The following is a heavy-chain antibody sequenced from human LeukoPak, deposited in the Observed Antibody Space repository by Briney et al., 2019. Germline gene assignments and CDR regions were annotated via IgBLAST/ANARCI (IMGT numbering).Heavy chain of an antibody. CDR1: GYTFTSYY. V-gene: IGHV1-46*01. CDR2: INPSGGST. J-gene: IGHJ4*02. CDR3: ATNPRVEGGGWYENGFVY. Sequence: GASVKVSCKASGYTFTSYYMHWVRQAPGQGLEWMGLINPSGGSTSYAQKFQGRVTMTEDTSTDTAYMELSSLRSEDTAVYYCATNPRVEGGGWYENGFVYWGQGTLVTVSS. D-gene: IGHD6-19*01.